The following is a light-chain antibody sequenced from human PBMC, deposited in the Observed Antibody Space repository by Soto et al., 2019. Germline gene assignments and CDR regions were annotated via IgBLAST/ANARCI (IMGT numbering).Light chain of an antibody. V-gene: IGKV1-39*01. J-gene: IGKJ2*01. CDR2: AAS. Sequence: DIQMTQSPSSLSASVGDRVTITCRASQSISTYLNWYQHKPGKAPKLLVYAASRFQTGVPSRFSCSGSATDFNLTINSLQPEDFAVYFCQQSFRTPRTFGQGSKLEIK. CDR3: QQSFRTPRT. CDR1: QSISTY.